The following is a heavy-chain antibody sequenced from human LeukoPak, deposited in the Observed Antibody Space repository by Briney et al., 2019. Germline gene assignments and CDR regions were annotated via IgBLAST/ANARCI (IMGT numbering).Heavy chain of an antibody. J-gene: IGHJ4*02. D-gene: IGHD4-11*01. CDR2: ISGSGGST. Sequence: GGSLRLSCAASGFTFSSYAMSWVRQAPGKGLEWVSAISGSGGSTYYADSVKGRFTISRDNSKSTLYLQMNSLRAEDTAVYYCAKASTVTPVTSFDYWGQGTLVTVSS. CDR1: GFTFSSYA. CDR3: AKASTVTPVTSFDY. V-gene: IGHV3-23*01.